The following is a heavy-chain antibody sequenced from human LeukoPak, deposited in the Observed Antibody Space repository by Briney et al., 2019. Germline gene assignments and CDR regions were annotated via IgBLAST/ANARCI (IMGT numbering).Heavy chain of an antibody. CDR3: ARDRYDFWSGYYFHY. CDR2: INSDGSST. D-gene: IGHD3-3*01. Sequence: GGSLRLSCAASGFTFSSYWMHWVRHAPGKGLVWVSRINSDGSSTNYADSVKGRFTISRDNAKNTLYLQMNSLRAEHTSVYYCARDRYDFWSGYYFHYWGQGTLVTVSS. V-gene: IGHV3-74*01. CDR1: GFTFSSYW. J-gene: IGHJ4*02.